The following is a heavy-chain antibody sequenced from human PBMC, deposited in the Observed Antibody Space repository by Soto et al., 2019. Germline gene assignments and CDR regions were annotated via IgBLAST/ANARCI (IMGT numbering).Heavy chain of an antibody. CDR1: GYTFTTFA. V-gene: IGHV1-3*01. D-gene: IGHD3-10*01. J-gene: IGHJ4*02. CDR2: VTAGSGNT. CDR3: AREGFGELLAFDY. Sequence: ASVKVSCKASGYTFTTFAIHWVRQAPGQGLEWMGWVTAGSGNTRYSQKFQDRVTITTDTSTSTAYMELSSLRSEDTAVYYCAREGFGELLAFDYWGQGTLVTVSS.